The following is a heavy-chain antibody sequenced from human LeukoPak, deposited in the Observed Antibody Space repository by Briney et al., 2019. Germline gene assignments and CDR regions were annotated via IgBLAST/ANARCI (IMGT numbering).Heavy chain of an antibody. D-gene: IGHD4-17*01. CDR2: FDPEDGET. J-gene: IGHJ6*02. CDR1: GYTLTELS. V-gene: IGHV1-24*01. CDR3: ATQTETTNYYYSMDV. Sequence: ASVKVSCKVSGYTLTELSMHWVRQAPGKGLEWMGGFDPEDGETIYARKFQGRVTMTEDTSTDTAYMELSSLRSEDTAVYYCATQTETTNYYYSMDVWGQGTTVTVSS.